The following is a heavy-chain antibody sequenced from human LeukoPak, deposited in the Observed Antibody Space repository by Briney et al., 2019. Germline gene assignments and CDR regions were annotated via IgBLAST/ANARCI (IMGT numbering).Heavy chain of an antibody. V-gene: IGHV3-48*03. CDR1: GITFNSYD. Sequence: GGSLRLSCAASGITFNSYDMHWVRQAPGKGLEWVSCISSSGDIIYYADSVKGRFTISRDHAKNSLYLQTNSLRAEDTAVYYCARNLDIWGQGTLVTVSS. D-gene: IGHD1-1*01. CDR3: ARNLDI. CDR2: ISSSGDII. J-gene: IGHJ4*02.